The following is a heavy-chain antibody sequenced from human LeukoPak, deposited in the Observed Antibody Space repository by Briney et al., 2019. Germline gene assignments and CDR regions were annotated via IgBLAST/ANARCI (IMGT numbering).Heavy chain of an antibody. CDR1: GFTFSSYG. Sequence: GGSLRLSCAASGFTFSSYGMHWVRQAPGKGLEWVAFTRYDGSNKYYADSVKGRFTISRDNSKNTLYLQMNSLRAEDTAVYYCAKDRSDYCSSTSCYGGYWGQGTLVTVSS. J-gene: IGHJ4*02. CDR3: AKDRSDYCSSTSCYGGY. CDR2: TRYDGSNK. V-gene: IGHV3-30*02. D-gene: IGHD2-2*01.